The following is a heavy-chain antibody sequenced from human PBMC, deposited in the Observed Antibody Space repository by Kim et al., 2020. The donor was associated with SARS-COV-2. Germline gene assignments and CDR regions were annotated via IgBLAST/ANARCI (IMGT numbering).Heavy chain of an antibody. D-gene: IGHD1-26*01. V-gene: IGHV3-53*01. J-gene: IGHJ4*02. CDR2: T. CDR3: ARGGGSYDWDY. Sequence: TYYADSVKGRFTISRDNSKNTLYLQMNSLRAEDTAVYYCARGGGSYDWDYWGQGTLVTVSS.